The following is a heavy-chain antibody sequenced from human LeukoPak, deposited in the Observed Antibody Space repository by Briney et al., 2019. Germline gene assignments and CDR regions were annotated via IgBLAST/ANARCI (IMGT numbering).Heavy chain of an antibody. CDR1: GVSLSSYY. J-gene: IGHJ2*01. CDR2: LYYSGTT. Sequence: PSETLSPTCTVSGVSLSSYYWSWIRQPPGKGLEWIGYLYYSGTTNYNPSLKSRVTISVDMSKNQFSLKLSSVTAADTAVCYCARGRDNADWYFDLWGRGTLVTVSS. V-gene: IGHV4-59*13. D-gene: IGHD2-2*01. CDR3: ARGRDNADWYFDL.